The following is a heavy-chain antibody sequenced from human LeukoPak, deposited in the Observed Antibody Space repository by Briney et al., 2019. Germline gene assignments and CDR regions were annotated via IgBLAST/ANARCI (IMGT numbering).Heavy chain of an antibody. D-gene: IGHD6-19*01. J-gene: IGHJ1*01. CDR3: ARDLHSSGWYEV. CDR2: IYYSGST. Sequence: SETLSLTCTVSGGSISSYYWSWIRQPPGKGLEWIGYIYYSGSTNYNPSLKSRVTISVDTSKNQFSLKLSSVTAADTAVYYCARDLHSSGWYEVRGQGTLVTVSS. CDR1: GGSISSYY. V-gene: IGHV4-59*01.